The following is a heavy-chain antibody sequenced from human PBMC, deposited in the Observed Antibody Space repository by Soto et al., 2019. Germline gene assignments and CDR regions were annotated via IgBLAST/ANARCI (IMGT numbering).Heavy chain of an antibody. CDR1: GGSVSSGSYY. CDR3: ARATLLRPFDY. Sequence: QVQLQESGPGLVKPSETLSLTCTVSGGSVSSGSYYWSWIRQPPGKGLEWIGYIYYSGSTNYNPSLKSRVTISVDTSKNQFSLKLSSVTAADTAVYYCARATLLRPFDYWGQGTLVTVSS. D-gene: IGHD3-22*01. J-gene: IGHJ4*02. CDR2: IYYSGST. V-gene: IGHV4-61*01.